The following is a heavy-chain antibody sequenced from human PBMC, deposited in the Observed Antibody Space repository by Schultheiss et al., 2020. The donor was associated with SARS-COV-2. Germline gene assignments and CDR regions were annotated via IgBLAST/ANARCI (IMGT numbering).Heavy chain of an antibody. CDR2: IYYSGST. CDR1: GGSISSGGYY. Sequence: SETLSLTCTVSGGSISSGGYYWSWIRQHPGKGLEWIGYIYYSGSTYYNPSLKSRVTISVDTSKNQFSLKLSSVTAADTAVYYCAREVLNYYDSSGYYPEFYFDYWGQGTLVTVSS. D-gene: IGHD3-22*01. V-gene: IGHV4-31*03. J-gene: IGHJ4*02. CDR3: AREVLNYYDSSGYYPEFYFDY.